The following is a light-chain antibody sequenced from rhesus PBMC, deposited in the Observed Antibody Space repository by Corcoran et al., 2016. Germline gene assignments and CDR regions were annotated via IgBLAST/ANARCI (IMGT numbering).Light chain of an antibody. J-gene: IGKJ3*01. CDR1: QGISSY. CDR2: YAN. V-gene: IGKV1-32*02. CDR3: QQGNSNPFT. Sequence: DIQMSQSPSSLSASVGDRVTITCRASQGISSYLNWYQQKPGKAPKLLIYYANSLASRVPSRFSGSGSGTDFTLTISSLQPEDFATYYCQQGNSNPFTFGPGTKLDIK.